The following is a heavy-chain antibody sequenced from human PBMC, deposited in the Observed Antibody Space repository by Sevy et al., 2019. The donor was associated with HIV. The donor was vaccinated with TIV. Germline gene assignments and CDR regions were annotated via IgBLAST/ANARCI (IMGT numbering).Heavy chain of an antibody. D-gene: IGHD3-22*01. CDR1: GGSFSGYY. Sequence: SETLSLTCAVYGGSFSGYYWSWIRQPPGKGLEWIGEINHSGSTNYNPSLKSRVTISVETSKNQFSLKLSSVTAADTAVYYCARVDHLAYYYDSSGYSTGYWGQGTLVTVSS. J-gene: IGHJ4*02. CDR2: INHSGST. CDR3: ARVDHLAYYYDSSGYSTGY. V-gene: IGHV4-34*01.